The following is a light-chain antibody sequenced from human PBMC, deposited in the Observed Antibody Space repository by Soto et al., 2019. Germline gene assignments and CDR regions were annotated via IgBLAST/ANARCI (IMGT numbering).Light chain of an antibody. J-gene: IGLJ3*02. V-gene: IGLV2-14*01. Sequence: QSALTQPASVSGSLGQSITISCTGTSGDFGAYNYVSWYQQHPGTAPKLILYEVSNRPSGISYRFSGSKSGSTASLTISGLQPEDEADYYCGSKTRSNTLVFGGGTKVTVL. CDR3: GSKTRSNTLV. CDR1: SGDFGAYNY. CDR2: EVS.